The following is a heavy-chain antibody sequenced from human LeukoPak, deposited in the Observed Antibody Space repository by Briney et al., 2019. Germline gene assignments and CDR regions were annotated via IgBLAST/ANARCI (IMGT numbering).Heavy chain of an antibody. CDR1: GDSISNYY. CDR2: IYYRGST. D-gene: IGHD3-10*01. J-gene: IGHJ5*02. V-gene: IGHV4-59*01. Sequence: PSETLSFTCKVSGDSISNYYWSWIRQPPGKGLEWIGHIYYRGSTNYNLSLKSRVTISVDTSKNQFSLNLSSVTAADTAVYYCARVPSGVRGVMRWFDPWGQGTLVTVSS. CDR3: ARVPSGVRGVMRWFDP.